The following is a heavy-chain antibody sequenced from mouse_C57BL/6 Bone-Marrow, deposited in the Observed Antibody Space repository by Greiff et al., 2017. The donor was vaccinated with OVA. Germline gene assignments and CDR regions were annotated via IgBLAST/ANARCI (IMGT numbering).Heavy chain of an antibody. V-gene: IGHV5-4*03. CDR3: ARADYFDY. J-gene: IGHJ2*01. CDR2: ISDGGSYT. Sequence: DVKLQESGGGLVKPGGSLKLSCAASGFTFSSYAMSWVRQTPEKRLEWVATISDGGSYTYYPDNVKGRFTISRDNAKNNLYLQMSHLKSEDTAVYYCARADYFDYWGQGTTLTVSS. CDR1: GFTFSSYA.